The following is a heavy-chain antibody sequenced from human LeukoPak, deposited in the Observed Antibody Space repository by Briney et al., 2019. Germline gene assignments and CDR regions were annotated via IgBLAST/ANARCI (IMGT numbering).Heavy chain of an antibody. V-gene: IGHV3-7*01. D-gene: IGHD6-19*01. CDR2: IKQDGSEK. J-gene: IGHJ6*03. CDR3: AKDGAYSSGWYYGYYYYYMDV. CDR1: GFTFSSYW. Sequence: QPGGSLRLSCAASGFTFSSYWMSWVRQAPGKGLEWVANIKQDGSEKYYVDSVKGRFTISRDDSKNTLYLQMNSLRAEDTAVYYCAKDGAYSSGWYYGYYYYYMDVWGKGTTVTVSS.